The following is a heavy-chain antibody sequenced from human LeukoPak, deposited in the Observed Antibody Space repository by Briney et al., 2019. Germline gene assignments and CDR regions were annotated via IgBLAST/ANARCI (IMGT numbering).Heavy chain of an antibody. V-gene: IGHV4-38-2*02. CDR1: GYSLSSGFF. CDR2: FSHRGGS. J-gene: IGHJ4*02. D-gene: IGHD3-16*01. CDR3: ARVGDYALKD. Sequence: SETLSLTCTVSGYSLSSGFFCDWIRQSPGKGLEWIGGFSHRGGSYHNPSLKSRVTISVDTSKNQFSLKLLSVTAADTAVYYCARVGDYALKDWGQGTLVTVSS.